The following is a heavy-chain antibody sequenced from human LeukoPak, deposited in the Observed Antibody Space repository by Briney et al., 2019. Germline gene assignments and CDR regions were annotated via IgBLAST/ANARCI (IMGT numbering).Heavy chain of an antibody. CDR2: VSGSSGAT. Sequence: GGSLRLSCSASGFTFSGYSMTWVRQAPGKGLEWVSCVSGSSGATYYAESVKGRFTISRDNAKNSVYLQMNSLRADDTAVYYCARFYSSGSHAFDYWGQGTLVTVSA. CDR1: GFTFSGYS. D-gene: IGHD3-10*01. J-gene: IGHJ4*02. V-gene: IGHV3-48*04. CDR3: ARFYSSGSHAFDY.